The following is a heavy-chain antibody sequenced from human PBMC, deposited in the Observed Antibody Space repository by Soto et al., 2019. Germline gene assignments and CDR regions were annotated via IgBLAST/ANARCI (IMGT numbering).Heavy chain of an antibody. CDR2: INEDGSKN. D-gene: IGHD4-17*01. Sequence: EVHLVESGGGLVQPGGSLRLSCAASGLTFGTYWMSWVRQAPGKGLEWVANINEDGSKNYYVDSVRGRFTISRDNAQKSLYLHLSSLRAEDTAVYYCARSGDVATVTDYWGQGTLVTVSS. V-gene: IGHV3-7*01. CDR1: GLTFGTYW. CDR3: ARSGDVATVTDY. J-gene: IGHJ4*02.